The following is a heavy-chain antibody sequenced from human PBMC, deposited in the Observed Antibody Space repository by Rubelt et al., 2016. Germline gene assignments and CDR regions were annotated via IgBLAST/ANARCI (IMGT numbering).Heavy chain of an antibody. CDR1: GYTFTSYY. V-gene: IGHV1-46*01. CDR3: ARSPRYDFEDNWFDP. Sequence: QVQLVQSGAEVKKPGASVKVSCKASGYTFTSYYMHWVRQAPGQGLEWMGIINPSGGSTSYAQKFPARVTMTRDTSTSTVYMGLSSLRSEDTAVYYCARSPRYDFEDNWFDPWGQGTLVTVSS. CDR2: INPSGGST. J-gene: IGHJ5*02. D-gene: IGHD3-3*01.